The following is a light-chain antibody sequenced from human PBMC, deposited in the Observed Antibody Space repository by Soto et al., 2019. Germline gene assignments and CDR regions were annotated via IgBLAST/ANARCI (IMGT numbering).Light chain of an antibody. V-gene: IGKV3-15*01. CDR2: GVS. J-gene: IGKJ1*01. Sequence: EIVMTQSPATLSVSPGERATLSCRASQSISSDLAWYQQKPGQAPRLIMNGVSTRATGIPARFSGSGSGTEFTLTISSLQSEDFAVYYCQQYNNWPRTXGQGTK. CDR1: QSISSD. CDR3: QQYNNWPRT.